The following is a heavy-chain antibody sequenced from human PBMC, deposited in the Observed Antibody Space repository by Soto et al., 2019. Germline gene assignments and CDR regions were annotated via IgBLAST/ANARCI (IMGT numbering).Heavy chain of an antibody. D-gene: IGHD2-8*01. V-gene: IGHV3-21*01. CDR3: ARERCSNGVCYQADCYYYGMDV. CDR2: ISSSGRYI. Sequence: EVQLVESGGGLVKPGGSLRLSCAASGFTFNSYSMNWVRQAPGKGLEWVSSISSSGRYIYYADSVKGRFTISSDNAKTSLYLQMNSLRSEDTAVYYCARERCSNGVCYQADCYYYGMDVWGQGSTVTVSS. CDR1: GFTFNSYS. J-gene: IGHJ6*02.